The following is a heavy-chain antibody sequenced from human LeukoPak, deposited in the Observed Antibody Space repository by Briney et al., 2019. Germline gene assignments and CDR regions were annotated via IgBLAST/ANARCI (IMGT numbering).Heavy chain of an antibody. Sequence: ASVKVSCKASGYTFTGHFIHWVRQAPGQGLEWMGWINPNSGATNYAQKFQGRVTMTRDTSISTAYMELSRLRSDDTAVYYCARGRFHYALTPDSWGQGTLVTVSS. J-gene: IGHJ4*02. CDR3: ARGRFHYALTPDS. D-gene: IGHD2-2*01. CDR2: INPNSGAT. V-gene: IGHV1-2*02. CDR1: GYTFTGHF.